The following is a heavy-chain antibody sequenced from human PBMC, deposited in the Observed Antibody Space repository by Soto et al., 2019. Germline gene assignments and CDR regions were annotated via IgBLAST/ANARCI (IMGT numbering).Heavy chain of an antibody. CDR3: AKDSLSSSTWHLYHFDH. Sequence: EVQLLESGGGLVQPGGSLRLSCEASGFTFSSYAMSWVRQPPGQGLQWVSTIAGNDAGADFAESVRGRFTISRDNSKNTLYLQMDSLRGEDTAIYYCAKDSLSSSTWHLYHFDHWGQGTLVTVSS. CDR2: IAGNDAGA. V-gene: IGHV3-23*01. CDR1: GFTFSSYA. J-gene: IGHJ4*02. D-gene: IGHD2-2*01.